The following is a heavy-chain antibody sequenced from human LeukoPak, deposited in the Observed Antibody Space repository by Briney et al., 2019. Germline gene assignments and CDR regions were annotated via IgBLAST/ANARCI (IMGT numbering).Heavy chain of an antibody. Sequence: SETLSLTCTVSGGSINIYYWSWIRQPPGKGLEWIGYIYYSGSTNYNPSLKSRVTISVDTSKNQFSLKLSSVTAADTAVYYCARRTYSSSWYFDYWGQGTLVTVSS. CDR1: GGSINIYY. CDR2: IYYSGST. D-gene: IGHD6-13*01. V-gene: IGHV4-59*08. J-gene: IGHJ4*02. CDR3: ARRTYSSSWYFDY.